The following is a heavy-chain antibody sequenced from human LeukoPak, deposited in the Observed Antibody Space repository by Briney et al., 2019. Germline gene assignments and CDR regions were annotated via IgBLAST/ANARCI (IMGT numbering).Heavy chain of an antibody. CDR1: GYTFTGYY. V-gene: IGHV1-2*02. CDR2: INPNSGGT. Sequence: ASVKVSCKTFGYTFTGYYMHWVRQAPGQGLEWMGWINPNSGGTNYAQKFQGRVTMTRDTSISTAYLQWSSLKASDTAMYYCARHVGYSSSSGYYGMDVWGQGTTVTVSS. CDR3: ARHVGYSSSSGYYGMDV. D-gene: IGHD6-13*01. J-gene: IGHJ6*02.